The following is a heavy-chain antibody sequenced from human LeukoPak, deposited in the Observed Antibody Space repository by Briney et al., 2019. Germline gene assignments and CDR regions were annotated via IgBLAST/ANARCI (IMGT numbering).Heavy chain of an antibody. CDR1: GFTFSDYA. CDR2: ISDTGRRT. J-gene: IGHJ4*02. Sequence: PAGGSLRLSCAASGFTFSDYAMTWVRQAAGKGLEWVSSISDTGRRTYYTDSVKGRFTISRDDSKKAVYLEMSPLRVEDTAIYFCGRHDSFIPFWGQGTLVTVSS. V-gene: IGHV3-23*01. CDR3: GRHDSFIPF. D-gene: IGHD3-16*02.